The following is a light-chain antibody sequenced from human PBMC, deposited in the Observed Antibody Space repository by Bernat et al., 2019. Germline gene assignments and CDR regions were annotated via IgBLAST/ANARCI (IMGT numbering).Light chain of an antibody. CDR2: DAS. V-gene: IGKV1-33*01. Sequence: DIQMTQSPSSLSASVGDRVTITCQASQDISNYLNWYQQKPGKAPKLLIYDASNLETGVPSRFSGSGSGTDFTVTISSLQPEDIATYYCLQYDNLPFTFGPGTKVDIQ. CDR3: LQYDNLPFT. J-gene: IGKJ3*01. CDR1: QDISNY.